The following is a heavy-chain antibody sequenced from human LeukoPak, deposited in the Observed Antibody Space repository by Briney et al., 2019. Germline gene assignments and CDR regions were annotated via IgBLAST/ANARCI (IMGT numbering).Heavy chain of an antibody. CDR2: INHSGST. Sequence: SETLSLTCAVYGGSFSGYYWSWLRQPPGKGLEWIGEINHSGSTNYNPSLKSRVTISVDTSKNQFSLKLSSVTAADTAVYYCARPVEMATGYGFDPWGQGTLVTVSS. CDR1: GGSFSGYY. J-gene: IGHJ5*02. CDR3: ARPVEMATGYGFDP. D-gene: IGHD5-24*01. V-gene: IGHV4-34*01.